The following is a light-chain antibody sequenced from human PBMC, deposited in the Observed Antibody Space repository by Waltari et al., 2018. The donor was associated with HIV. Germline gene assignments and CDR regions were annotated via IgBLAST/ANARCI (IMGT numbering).Light chain of an antibody. J-gene: IGLJ3*02. Sequence: QSALTQPASVSGSPGQSITISCTGSSSDVGGYNFVSWYQQHPGKAPRVLICDVTTRPSGVSDRFSGSRSGDTASLTISGLQPEDEADYYCESYTSTSVWVFGGGTRLTVL. CDR3: ESYTSTSVWV. CDR1: SSDVGGYNF. CDR2: DVT. V-gene: IGLV2-14*03.